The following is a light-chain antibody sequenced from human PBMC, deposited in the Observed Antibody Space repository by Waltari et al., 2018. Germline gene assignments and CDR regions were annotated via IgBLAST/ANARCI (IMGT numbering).Light chain of an antibody. CDR2: RNN. V-gene: IGLV1-47*01. CDR3: AAWDDSLSGPV. J-gene: IGLJ3*02. CDR1: SSNIGSNY. Sequence: QSVLTQPPSASGTPGQRVTISCSGSSSNIGSNYVYWYQQFPGTAPKLLIYRNNQRPSRVPDLFSGSKSVTSASLAISGLRSEDEADYYCAAWDDSLSGPVFGGGTKLTVL.